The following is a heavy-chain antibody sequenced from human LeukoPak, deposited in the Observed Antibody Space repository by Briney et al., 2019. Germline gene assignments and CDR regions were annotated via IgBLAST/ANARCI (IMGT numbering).Heavy chain of an antibody. J-gene: IGHJ3*01. D-gene: IGHD3-9*01. CDR2: INHSGST. CDR3: VRPDDNSFDF. Sequence: SETLSLTCAVYGGSFSGYYWSWIRQPPGKGLEWIGEINHSGSTNYNPSLKSRVTISVDTSENQFSLKLSSVTAADTAVYYCVRPDDNSFDFWGQGTMVTVSS. V-gene: IGHV4-34*01. CDR1: GGSFSGYY.